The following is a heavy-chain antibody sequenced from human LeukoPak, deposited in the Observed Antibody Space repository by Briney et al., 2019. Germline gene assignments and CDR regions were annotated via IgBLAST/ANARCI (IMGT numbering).Heavy chain of an antibody. Sequence: PSETLSLTCTVSGGSISSYYWSWIRQPPGKGLEWIGYIYYSGSTNYNPSLKSRVTISVDTSKNQFSLKLSSVTAADTAVYYCARGDYGGNPGFGYWGQGTLVTVSS. CDR2: IYYSGST. J-gene: IGHJ4*02. CDR1: GGSISSYY. V-gene: IGHV4-59*01. D-gene: IGHD4-23*01. CDR3: ARGDYGGNPGFGY.